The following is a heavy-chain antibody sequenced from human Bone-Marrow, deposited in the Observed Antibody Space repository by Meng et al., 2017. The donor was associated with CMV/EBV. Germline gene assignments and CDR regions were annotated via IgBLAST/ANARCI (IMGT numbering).Heavy chain of an antibody. CDR2: ISYDRSNK. CDR1: GFTFSSYA. Sequence: GASLKISCAASGFTFSSYAMHWVRPAPGKGLKWVAVISYDRSNKYYADSVKGRFTISRDNSKNTLYLQMNSLRAEDTAVYYCARGNYYYYYGMDVWGQGTTVTVSS. D-gene: IGHD3-10*01. V-gene: IGHV3-30*04. J-gene: IGHJ6*02. CDR3: ARGNYYYYYGMDV.